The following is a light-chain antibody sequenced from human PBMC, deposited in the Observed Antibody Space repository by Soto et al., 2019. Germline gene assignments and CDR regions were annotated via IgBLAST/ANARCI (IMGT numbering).Light chain of an antibody. Sequence: QSALTQPASVSGSPGQSITISCTGTSSDVGGYNYVSWYQQNPGKAPKLMIYDVSNRPSGVSNRFSGSKSGNTASLTISGLQAEDEADYYCNSYTSRSTVVFGGGTKLTVL. CDR1: SSDVGGYNY. CDR3: NSYTSRSTVV. J-gene: IGLJ2*01. V-gene: IGLV2-14*01. CDR2: DVS.